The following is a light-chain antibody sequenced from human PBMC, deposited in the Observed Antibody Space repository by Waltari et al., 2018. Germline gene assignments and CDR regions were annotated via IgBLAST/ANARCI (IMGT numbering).Light chain of an antibody. CDR1: SSNIGTNY. CDR3: AAWDDSLSGWV. V-gene: IGLV1-47*01. CDR2: RNS. Sequence: QSVLTQPPSASGTPGQSVTISCSGSSSNIGTNYVCWYQHLPDTAPTLLRYRNSQRPAGVPDRFSGSKSGASASLAISGLRSEDEADYYCAAWDDSLSGWVFGGGTKLTVL. J-gene: IGLJ2*01.